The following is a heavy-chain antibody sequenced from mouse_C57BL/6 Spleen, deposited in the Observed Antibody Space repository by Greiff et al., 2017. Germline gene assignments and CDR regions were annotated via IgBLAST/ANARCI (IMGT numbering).Heavy chain of an antibody. CDR2: IDPSDSYT. CDR1: GYTFTSYW. V-gene: IGHV1-50*01. CDR3: ARRETMITTDWFDY. D-gene: IGHD2-4*01. Sequence: QVQLQQPGAELVKPGASVKLSCKASGYTFTSYWMQWVKQRPGQGLEWIGEIDPSDSYTNYNQKFKGKATLTVDTSSSTAYMQLSSLTSEDSAVYYCARRETMITTDWFDYWGQGTTLTVSS. J-gene: IGHJ2*01.